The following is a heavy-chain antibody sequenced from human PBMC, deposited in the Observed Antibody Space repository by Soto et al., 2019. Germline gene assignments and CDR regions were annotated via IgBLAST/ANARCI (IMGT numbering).Heavy chain of an antibody. Sequence: QVQLVQSGAEVKKPGASVKVSCKASGYTFSSYAISWVRQAPGQGLEWMGGIIPIFGTANYAQKFQGRVTITADESTSTAYMELSSLRSEDTAVYYCVRVRNLGYCSGGSCYDYWGQGTLVTVSS. J-gene: IGHJ4*02. V-gene: IGHV1-69*01. D-gene: IGHD2-15*01. CDR2: IIPIFGTA. CDR1: GYTFSSYA. CDR3: VRVRNLGYCSGGSCYDY.